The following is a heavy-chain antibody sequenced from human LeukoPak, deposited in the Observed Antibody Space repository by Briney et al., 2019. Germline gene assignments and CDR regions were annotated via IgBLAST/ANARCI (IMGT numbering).Heavy chain of an antibody. Sequence: GGSLRLSCTASGFSFGDYALTWVRQAPGKGLDWVGFIRSKTFGGTTEYAASVKGRFSISRDDSKNIAYLQMNSLMTEDTALYYCARGLTVVGAKYYFDKWGQGALVTVS. J-gene: IGHJ4*02. CDR3: ARGLTVVGAKYYFDK. V-gene: IGHV3-49*04. CDR1: GFSFGDYA. D-gene: IGHD1-26*01. CDR2: IRSKTFGGTT.